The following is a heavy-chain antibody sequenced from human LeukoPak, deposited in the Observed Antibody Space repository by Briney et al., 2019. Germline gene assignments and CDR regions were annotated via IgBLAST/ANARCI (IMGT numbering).Heavy chain of an antibody. CDR2: IRYDGSNK. CDR1: GFTFSSYG. J-gene: IGHJ4*02. D-gene: IGHD5-24*01. Sequence: GGSLRLSCAASGFTFSSYGMHWVRQAPGKGLEWVAFIRYDGSNKYYADSVKGRFTISRDNSKNTLYLQMNSLRGEDTAVYYCTRDSARRDGYNFDYWGQGTLVTVSS. V-gene: IGHV3-30*02. CDR3: TRDSARRDGYNFDY.